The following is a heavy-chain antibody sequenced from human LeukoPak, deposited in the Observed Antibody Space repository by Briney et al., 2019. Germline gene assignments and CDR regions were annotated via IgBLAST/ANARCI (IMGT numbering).Heavy chain of an antibody. CDR1: GFTFSSYS. V-gene: IGHV3-21*01. Sequence: PGGSLSLSCAASGFTFSSYSMNWVRQAPGKGLEWVSSISSSSSDIYYADSVKCRFTISRDNAKNTLYLQMNSLRAEDTAVYYCARDGVTMIVVVPLDYWGQGTLVTVSS. J-gene: IGHJ4*02. CDR2: ISSSSSDI. CDR3: ARDGVTMIVVVPLDY. D-gene: IGHD3-22*01.